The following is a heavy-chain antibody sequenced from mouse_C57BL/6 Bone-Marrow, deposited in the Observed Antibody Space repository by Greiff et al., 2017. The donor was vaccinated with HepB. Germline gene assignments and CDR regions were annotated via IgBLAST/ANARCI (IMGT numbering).Heavy chain of an antibody. D-gene: IGHD1-1*01. CDR1: GFNIKDDY. J-gene: IGHJ4*01. V-gene: IGHV14-4*01. Sequence: EVQLVESGAELVRPGASVKLSCTASGFNIKDDYMHWVKQRPEQGLEWIGWIDPENGDTEYASKFQGKATITADTSSNTAYLQLSSLTSEDTAVYYCTTGATVDYYAMDYWGQGTSVTVSS. CDR3: TTGATVDYYAMDY. CDR2: IDPENGDT.